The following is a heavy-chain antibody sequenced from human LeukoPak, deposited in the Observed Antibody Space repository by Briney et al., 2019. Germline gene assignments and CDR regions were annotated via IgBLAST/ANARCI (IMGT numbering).Heavy chain of an antibody. J-gene: IGHJ4*02. CDR3: ARPLDSSGSGS. Sequence: SETLSLTCAVYGGSFSGYYWSWIRQPPGKGLEWIGEINHSGSTNYNPSLKSRVTISVDTSKNQFSLKLSSVTAADTAVYYCARPLDSSGSGSWGQGTLVTVSS. CDR1: GGSFSGYY. D-gene: IGHD3-22*01. V-gene: IGHV4-34*01. CDR2: INHSGST.